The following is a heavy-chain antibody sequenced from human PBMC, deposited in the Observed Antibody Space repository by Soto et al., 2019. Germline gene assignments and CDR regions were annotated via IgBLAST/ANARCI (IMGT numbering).Heavy chain of an antibody. V-gene: IGHV3-48*03. D-gene: IGHD3-22*01. CDR3: ARGYYDSSALDY. CDR1: GFTFSSYE. CDR2: ISSSGSTI. J-gene: IGHJ4*02. Sequence: EVQLVESGGGLVQPGGSLRLSCAASGFTFSSYEMNWVRQAPGKGLEWVSYISSSGSTIYYADSVKGRFTISRDNAKNSLYLQMNSLRAEDTAVYYCARGYYDSSALDYWGQGTLVTVSS.